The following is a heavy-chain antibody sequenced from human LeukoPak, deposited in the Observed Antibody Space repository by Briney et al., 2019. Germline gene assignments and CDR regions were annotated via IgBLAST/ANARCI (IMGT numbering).Heavy chain of an antibody. CDR3: ARLGLRDVNTVTDVYFDY. J-gene: IGHJ4*02. CDR1: GYTFRSHG. V-gene: IGHV1-18*01. D-gene: IGHD4-17*01. CDR2: ISGYTGYT. Sequence: ASVKVSCKTSGYTFRSHGISWVRQAPGQGLEWMGWISGYTGYTGYAQKFQGRITMTTDTSTSTAYMELRSLRPDDTAVYYCARLGLRDVNTVTDVYFDYWGQGTLVTVSS.